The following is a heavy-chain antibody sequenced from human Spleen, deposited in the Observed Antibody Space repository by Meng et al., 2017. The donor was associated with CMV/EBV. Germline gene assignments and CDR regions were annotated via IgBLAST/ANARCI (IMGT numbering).Heavy chain of an antibody. V-gene: IGHV1-8*01. D-gene: IGHD6-19*01. CDR1: GYTFTSYD. J-gene: IGHJ4*02. CDR3: AVIAVAGTGY. CDR2: MNPNSGNT. Sequence: ASVKVSCKASGYTFTSYDINWVRQATGQGLEWMGWMNPNSGNTAYAPKFQGRLTMTRNTSINTAYMDLSSLRSEDTAVYYCAVIAVAGTGYWGQGTLVTVSS.